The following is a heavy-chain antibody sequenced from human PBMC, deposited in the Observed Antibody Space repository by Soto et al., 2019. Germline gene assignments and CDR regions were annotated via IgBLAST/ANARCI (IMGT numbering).Heavy chain of an antibody. V-gene: IGHV3-23*01. CDR1: GFTFSSYA. CDR2: VGGSGEYT. D-gene: IGHD3-9*01. Sequence: GGSLRLSCAASGFTFSSYAMIWVRQAPGKGLEWVSGVGGSGEYTYYADSVKGRFTISRDNSKNTVYLQISSLRAEDTAVYYCAKVLTGYSYYFEYWCQGTLVTGSS. CDR3: AKVLTGYSYYFEY. J-gene: IGHJ4*02.